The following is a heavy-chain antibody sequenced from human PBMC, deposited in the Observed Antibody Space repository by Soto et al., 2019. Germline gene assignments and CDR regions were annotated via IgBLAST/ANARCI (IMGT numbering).Heavy chain of an antibody. Sequence: WGSVRLSCAASGFTFINAWIIFFRQSPWKGLEWVGRIKSKTDGGTTDYAAPVKGRFTISRDDSKNTLYLQMNSLKTEDTAVYYCTTELGVDYWGQGTLVTVSS. CDR3: TTELGVDY. J-gene: IGHJ4*02. D-gene: IGHD3-3*01. CDR2: IKSKTDGGTT. V-gene: IGHV3-15*01. CDR1: GFTFINAW.